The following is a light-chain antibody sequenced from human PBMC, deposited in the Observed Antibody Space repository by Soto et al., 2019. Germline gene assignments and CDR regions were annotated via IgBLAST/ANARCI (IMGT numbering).Light chain of an antibody. CDR3: HQFLTAPRT. CDR1: PSVSGRN. Sequence: IVFTQSPGTLSLSPVERATLSCRASPSVSGRNAAWYQQKPGLAPRLLIYGASHKAVGVPDRFIGSGSGTDFTLTITRLEPEDFAVYYCHQFLTAPRTFGQGTKVDIK. V-gene: IGKV3-20*01. J-gene: IGKJ1*01. CDR2: GAS.